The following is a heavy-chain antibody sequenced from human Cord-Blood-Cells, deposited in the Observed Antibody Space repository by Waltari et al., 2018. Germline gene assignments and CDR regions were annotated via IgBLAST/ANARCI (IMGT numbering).Heavy chain of an antibody. J-gene: IGHJ3*02. D-gene: IGHD2-15*01. V-gene: IGHV4-38-2*02. Sequence: QVQLQESGPGLVKPSETLSLTCAVSGYSISSGYYWGWIRQPPGKGLEWIGSIYHSGSTYYNPSLKSRVTISVDTSKNQFSLKLSSVTAADTAVYYCARDSEVGGYCSGGSCYAFDIWGQGTMVTVSS. CDR2: IYHSGST. CDR3: ARDSEVGGYCSGGSCYAFDI. CDR1: GYSISSGYY.